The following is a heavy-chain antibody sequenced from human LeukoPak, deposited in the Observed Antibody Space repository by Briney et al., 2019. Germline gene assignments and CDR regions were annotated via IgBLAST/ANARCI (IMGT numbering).Heavy chain of an antibody. CDR1: GGSFSGYY. Sequence: SETLSLTCAVYGGSFSGYYWGWIRQPPGKGLEWIGSIYYSGSTYYNPSLKSRVTISVDTSKNQFSLKLSSVTAADTAVYYCARHIVVVPAAIVSYGMDVWGQGTTVTVSS. J-gene: IGHJ6*02. D-gene: IGHD2-2*01. CDR2: IYYSGST. V-gene: IGHV4-39*01. CDR3: ARHIVVVPAAIVSYGMDV.